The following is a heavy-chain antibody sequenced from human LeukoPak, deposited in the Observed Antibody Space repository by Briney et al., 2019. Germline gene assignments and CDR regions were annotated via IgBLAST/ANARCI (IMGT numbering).Heavy chain of an antibody. CDR3: ATNGYYCMDV. J-gene: IGHJ6*03. D-gene: IGHD2-8*01. CDR1: GGSISSSLYH. CDR2: IYYSGST. V-gene: IGHV4-39*07. Sequence: PSETLSLTCTVSGGSISSSLYHWGWIRQSPGKNLEWLGSIYYSGSTNYNPSLKSRVTISVDTSKNQFSLKVNSLTAADTAVYYCATNGYYCMDVWGKGTTVTVSS.